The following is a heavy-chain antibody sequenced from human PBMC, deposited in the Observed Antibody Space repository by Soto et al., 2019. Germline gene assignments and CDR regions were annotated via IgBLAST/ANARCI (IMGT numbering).Heavy chain of an antibody. CDR2: TYSTGST. CDR3: ARRGLTFAGGAPTNWFDP. D-gene: IGHD3-16*01. CDR1: SGSISGTHW. J-gene: IGHJ5*02. Sequence: QVQLQESGPGLVRPSGTLSLTCSVSSGSISGTHWWSWFRQTPGKGLEWIGETYSTGSTNYKSSLMSRLSISVDTPKNQFFLSLTAVTAADTALYFSARRGLTFAGGAPTNWFDPWGPGTLVTVAS. V-gene: IGHV4-4*02.